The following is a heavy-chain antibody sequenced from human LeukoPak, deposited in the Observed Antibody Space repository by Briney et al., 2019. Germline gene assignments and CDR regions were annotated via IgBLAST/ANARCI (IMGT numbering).Heavy chain of an antibody. V-gene: IGHV1-46*01. CDR3: ARDVSSGWYVVY. CDR2: INPSGGSK. D-gene: IGHD6-19*01. J-gene: IGHJ4*02. CDR1: GYTFTNYY. Sequence: GASVKVSCKASGYTFTNYYMHWVRHAPGQGLEWMGMINPSGGSKSYAQKFQGRVTMTRDTSTSTVNMELSSLRSEDTAVYYCARDVSSGWYVVYWGQGTLVTVSS.